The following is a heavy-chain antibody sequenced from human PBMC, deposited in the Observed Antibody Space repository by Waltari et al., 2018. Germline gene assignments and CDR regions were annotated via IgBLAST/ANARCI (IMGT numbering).Heavy chain of an antibody. V-gene: IGHV3-64D*06. D-gene: IGHD1-1*01. CDR3: VKERGLQRFFDS. J-gene: IGHJ4*02. CDR1: TFTFTDSA. CDR2: ISADGSST. Sequence: EVQLVESGGGLVQPGGSLRLSCSASTFTFTDSAMHWVRQAAGKGMEYVSSISADGSSTNYADSVKCRFTISRDNSKDTLYLHMSSLRREDTAVYYCVKERGLQRFFDSWGQGTLVTVSS.